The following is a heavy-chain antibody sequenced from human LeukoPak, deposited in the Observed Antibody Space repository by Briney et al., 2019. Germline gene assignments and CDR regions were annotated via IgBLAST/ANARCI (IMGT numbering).Heavy chain of an antibody. D-gene: IGHD3-22*01. CDR2: INSDGSST. J-gene: IGHJ3*02. Sequence: GGSLRLSCAASGFTFSSYWMHWVRQAPGKGLVWVSRINSDGSSTSYADSVKGRFTISRDNAKNTLYLQMNSLRAEDTAAYYCARGKYYYDSSGVGAFDIWGQGTMVTVSS. V-gene: IGHV3-74*01. CDR3: ARGKYYYDSSGVGAFDI. CDR1: GFTFSSYW.